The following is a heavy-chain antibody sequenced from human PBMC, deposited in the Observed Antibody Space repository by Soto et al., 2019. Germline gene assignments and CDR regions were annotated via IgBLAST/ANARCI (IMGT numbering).Heavy chain of an antibody. CDR3: VRTFPPAPRVVLSHSWFVP. D-gene: IGHD2-2*01. Sequence: SETLSLTCTVSGGSISSSTYYWGWMRQPPGKGLEWIASFFIGGNTYYNPSLETRVTMSIDTSMNQISPKLNSVTAADTAVYFCVRTFPPAPRVVLSHSWFVPWGPGTLVTVSS. V-gene: IGHV4-39*07. CDR1: GGSISSSTYY. CDR2: FFIGGNT. J-gene: IGHJ5*02.